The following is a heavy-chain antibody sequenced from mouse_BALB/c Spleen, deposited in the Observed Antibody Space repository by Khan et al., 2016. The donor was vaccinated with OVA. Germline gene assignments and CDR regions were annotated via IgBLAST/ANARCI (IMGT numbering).Heavy chain of an antibody. D-gene: IGHD1-3*01. CDR1: GYTFTDYA. Sequence: QVQLQQSGAELVRPGVSVKISCKGSGYTFTDYAMHWVKQSHAKSLEWIGVISTHYGDASYNQKFKGKATMTVDKSSSTAYMELARLPSEDSAIYYWARGSGEDRCAYWGQGTLVTVAA. J-gene: IGHJ3*01. CDR3: ARGSGEDRCAY. CDR2: ISTHYGDA. V-gene: IGHV1S137*01.